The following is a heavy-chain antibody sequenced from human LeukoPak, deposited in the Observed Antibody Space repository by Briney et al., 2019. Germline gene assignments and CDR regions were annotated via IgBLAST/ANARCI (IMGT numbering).Heavy chain of an antibody. D-gene: IGHD6-13*01. Sequence: GGSLRHSCAASGFTFSSYGMHWVRQAPGRGLEWVAFIRYDGSNKYYADSVKGRFTISRDNSKNTLYLQMNSLRAEDTAVYYCAKEADSSSWYPYFDYWGQGTLVTVSS. CDR3: AKEADSSSWYPYFDY. V-gene: IGHV3-30*02. J-gene: IGHJ4*02. CDR1: GFTFSSYG. CDR2: IRYDGSNK.